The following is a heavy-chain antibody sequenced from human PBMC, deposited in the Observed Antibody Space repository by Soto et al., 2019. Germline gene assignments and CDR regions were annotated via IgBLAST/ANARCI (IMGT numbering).Heavy chain of an antibody. CDR3: ARDRSIAVAGTLRFEDY. CDR2: IIPILGIE. D-gene: IGHD6-19*01. CDR1: GGTFSSYT. J-gene: IGHJ4*02. V-gene: IGHV1-69*08. Sequence: QVQLVQSGAEVKKPGSSVKVSCKASGGTFSSYTISWVRQALGQGLEWMGRIIPILGIENYAQKFQGRVTITADKSTSTAYMELSSLRSEDTAVYYCARDRSIAVAGTLRFEDYWGQGTLVTVSS.